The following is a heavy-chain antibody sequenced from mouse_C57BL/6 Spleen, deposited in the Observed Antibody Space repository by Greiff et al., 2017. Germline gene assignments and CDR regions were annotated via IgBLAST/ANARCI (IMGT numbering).Heavy chain of an antibody. J-gene: IGHJ3*01. Sequence: EVKLVESGGGLVQPGGSLKLSCAASGFTFSDYYMYWVRQTPEKRLEWVAYISNGGGSTYYPDTVKGRFTISRDNAKNTLYLQMSRLKSEDTAMYYCARSYYYGETWFAYWGQGTLVTVSA. CDR1: GFTFSDYY. CDR2: ISNGGGST. D-gene: IGHD1-1*01. V-gene: IGHV5-12*01. CDR3: ARSYYYGETWFAY.